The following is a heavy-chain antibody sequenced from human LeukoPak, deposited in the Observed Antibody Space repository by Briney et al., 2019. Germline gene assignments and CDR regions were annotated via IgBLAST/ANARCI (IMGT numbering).Heavy chain of an antibody. Sequence: GGSLRLSCAASGFTFSDYYMSWIRQAPGKGLEWVSYISSSGSTIYYADSVKGRFTISRDNAKKLLVLEMKSLRSEDTAVYYCAAYYGSGSVNYYRGMDIWGQGTTVTVSS. V-gene: IGHV3-11*01. CDR3: AAYYGSGSVNYYRGMDI. CDR1: GFTFSDYY. J-gene: IGHJ6*02. CDR2: ISSSGSTI. D-gene: IGHD3-10*01.